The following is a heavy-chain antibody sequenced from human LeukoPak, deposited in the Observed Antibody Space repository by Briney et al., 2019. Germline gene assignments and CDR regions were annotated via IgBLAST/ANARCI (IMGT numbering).Heavy chain of an antibody. D-gene: IGHD4-11*01. CDR2: IRYDGSNK. Sequence: PGGSLRLSCAASGFIFSSYGMHWVRQAPGKGLEWVAFIRYDGSNKYYADSVKGRFTISRDNSKNTLYLQMNSLRAEDTAVYYCAKDHSKSRESHPRYWGQGTLVTVSS. CDR1: GFIFSSYG. J-gene: IGHJ4*02. CDR3: AKDHSKSRESHPRY. V-gene: IGHV3-30*02.